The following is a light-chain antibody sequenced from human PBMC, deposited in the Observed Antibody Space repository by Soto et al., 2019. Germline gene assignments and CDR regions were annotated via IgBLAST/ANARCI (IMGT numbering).Light chain of an antibody. J-gene: IGKJ1*01. CDR2: WAS. V-gene: IGKV4-1*01. CDR1: QSVLYSSNNKNY. CDR3: QQDCSTPWT. Sequence: DIVMTQSPDSLAVSLGERATINCKSSQSVLYSSNNKNYLAWYQQNPGQPPKLLIYWASTRESGVPDRFSGSGFGTAFTHTSSSMQAEDVAVYYCQQDCSTPWTFGQGTKVEIK.